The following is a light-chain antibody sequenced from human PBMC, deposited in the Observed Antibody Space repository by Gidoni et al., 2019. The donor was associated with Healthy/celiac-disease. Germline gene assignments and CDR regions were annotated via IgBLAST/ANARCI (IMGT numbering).Light chain of an antibody. Sequence: QSVLTQPPSVSGAPGQRVTIPCTGSSFNIGAGYDVHWYQQLPGTAPKLLIYGNSNRPSGVPDRFSGSKSGTSASLAITGLQAEDEADYYCQSYDSSLSPVVFGGGTKLTVL. J-gene: IGLJ2*01. CDR3: QSYDSSLSPVV. CDR1: SFNIGAGYD. V-gene: IGLV1-40*01. CDR2: GNS.